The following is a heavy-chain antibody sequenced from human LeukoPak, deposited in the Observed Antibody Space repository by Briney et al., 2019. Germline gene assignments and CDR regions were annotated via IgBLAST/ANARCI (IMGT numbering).Heavy chain of an antibody. J-gene: IGHJ4*02. Sequence: SETLSLTCAVYGGSFSGYYWSWIRQPPGKGLEWIGEINHSGSTNYNPSLKSRVTISVDTSKNQFSLKLRSVTAADTAVYYCARRQAMKLDYWGQGTLVTVSS. D-gene: IGHD2-2*01. CDR2: INHSGST. V-gene: IGHV4-34*01. CDR1: GGSFSGYY. CDR3: ARRQAMKLDY.